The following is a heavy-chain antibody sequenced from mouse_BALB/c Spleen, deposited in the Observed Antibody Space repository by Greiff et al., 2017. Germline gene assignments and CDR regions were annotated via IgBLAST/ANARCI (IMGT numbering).Heavy chain of an antibody. J-gene: IGHJ2*01. CDR3: ARWYFDY. CDR1: GYNFTSYW. CDR2: IYPGSGST. V-gene: IGHV1-55*01. Sequence: VQLQQPGAELVKPGTSVKLSCKASGYNFTSYWINWVKLRPGQGLEWIGDIYPGSGSTNYNEKFKSKATLTVDTSSSTAYMQLSSLASEDSALYYCARWYFDYWGQGTTLTVSS.